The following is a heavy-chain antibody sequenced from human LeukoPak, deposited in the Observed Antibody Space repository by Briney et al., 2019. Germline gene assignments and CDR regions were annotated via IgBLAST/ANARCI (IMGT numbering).Heavy chain of an antibody. CDR1: GFTFSSYN. CDR3: ARVNWNYVDY. V-gene: IGHV3-48*01. J-gene: IGHJ4*02. CDR2: ISSTSSTI. D-gene: IGHD1-1*01. Sequence: PGGSLRLSCAASGFTFSSYNMNWVRQAPGKGLEWVSYISSTSSTIYYADSVKGRFTISRDNAENSLYLQMSSLRAEDTAVYYCARVNWNYVDYWGQGTLDTVSS.